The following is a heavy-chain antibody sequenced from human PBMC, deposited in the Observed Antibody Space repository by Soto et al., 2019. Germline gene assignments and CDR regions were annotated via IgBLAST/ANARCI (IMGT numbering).Heavy chain of an antibody. D-gene: IGHD3-22*01. Sequence: SETLSLTCTVSGGSISSGGYYWSWIRQHPGKGPEWIGYIYYSGNTYYNPSLKSRVTISEDTSKNQFSLKLSSVTAADTAVYYCARATYYYDSSGYSDRVLDYWGQGTLVTVSS. CDR2: IYYSGNT. CDR3: ARATYYYDSSGYSDRVLDY. CDR1: GGSISSGGYY. J-gene: IGHJ4*02. V-gene: IGHV4-31*03.